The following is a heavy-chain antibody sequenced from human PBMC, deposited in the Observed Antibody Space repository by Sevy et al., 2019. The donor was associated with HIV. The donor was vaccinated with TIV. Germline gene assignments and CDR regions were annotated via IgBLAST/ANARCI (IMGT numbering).Heavy chain of an antibody. CDR3: ARGGSGNSYYYYYMDV. V-gene: IGHV4-59*01. CDR2: IYYSGST. CDR1: GGSISSYY. D-gene: IGHD4-4*01. J-gene: IGHJ6*03. Sequence: SETLSLTCTVSGGSISSYYWSWIRQPPGKGLEWIGSIYYSGSTNYNPSLKSRVTISVDTSKNQFSLKLSSVTAADTAVYYCARGGSGNSYYYYYMDVWGKGTTVTVSS.